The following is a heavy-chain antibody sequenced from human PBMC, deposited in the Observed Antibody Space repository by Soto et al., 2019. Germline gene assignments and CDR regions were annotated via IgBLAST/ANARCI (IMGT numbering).Heavy chain of an antibody. CDR1: GGSMSGYY. Sequence: QVQLQESGPGLVKPSETLSLTCRVSGGSMSGYYWSWVRLAPGKGLEWIGYVYYTGSTNYNPSLQSRVSISVDTSNKHFSLSLSLVTAADTAVYFCARSIAVPXGHIDXWGQGIRVTISX. J-gene: IGHJ4*02. CDR2: VYYTGST. V-gene: IGHV4-59*01. D-gene: IGHD6-6*01. CDR3: ARSIAVPXGHIDX.